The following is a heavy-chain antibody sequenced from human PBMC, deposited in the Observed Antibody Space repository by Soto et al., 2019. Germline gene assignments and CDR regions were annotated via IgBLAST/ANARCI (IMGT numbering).Heavy chain of an antibody. J-gene: IGHJ4*02. CDR3: TRRGCSTTGCYFN. CDR2: INGDGSSI. CDR1: SFPFSSYW. D-gene: IGHD2-2*01. Sequence: GGSLRLSCAASSFPFSSYWMHWVRQAPGKGLVWVSRINGDGSSITYADSVKGRFTISRDNAKNTLYLQMNGLGAEDAAVYYCTRRGCSTTGCYFNWGRGTLVTVSS. V-gene: IGHV3-74*03.